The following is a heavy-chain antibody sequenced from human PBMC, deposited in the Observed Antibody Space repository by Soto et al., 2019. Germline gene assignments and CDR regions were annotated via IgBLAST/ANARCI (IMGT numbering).Heavy chain of an antibody. V-gene: IGHV3-21*01. J-gene: IGHJ5*02. D-gene: IGHD6-13*01. CDR2: ISSNSAYI. Sequence: GGSLRLSCAASGFTFRSFTMNWVRQAPGKGLEWVSTISSNSAYIYYTDALRGRFTISRDNAENSLHLQMNSLRAEDTAVYYCTRDASRDSSARGWFDPWGPGPRSPSPQ. CDR1: GFTFRSFT. CDR3: TRDASRDSSARGWFDP.